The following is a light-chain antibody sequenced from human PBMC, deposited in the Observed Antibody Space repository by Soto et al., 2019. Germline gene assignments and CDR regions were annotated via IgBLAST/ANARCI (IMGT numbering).Light chain of an antibody. V-gene: IGKV3-15*01. Sequence: EIVMTQSPATLSVSPGERATLSCRASQSVSNNLAWYQQKPGQAPSLLIYGASTRATGIPARFSGSGSGTDVTLTISSLQSEDFAVYYCQQYDNWPLLFGQGTRLDIK. CDR1: QSVSNN. J-gene: IGKJ5*01. CDR3: QQYDNWPLL. CDR2: GAS.